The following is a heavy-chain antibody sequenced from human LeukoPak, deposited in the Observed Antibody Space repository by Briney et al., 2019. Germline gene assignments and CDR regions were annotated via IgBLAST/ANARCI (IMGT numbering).Heavy chain of an antibody. Sequence: QTGGSLRLSCAASGFTFRNYAMSWVRQAPGKGLEWVSGISGSGGSTYYADSVKGRFTISRDNSNHTLSLQMNSLRVEDTAIYYCVKDIQLSTWGLGIMVTVSS. D-gene: IGHD5-24*01. J-gene: IGHJ3*01. V-gene: IGHV3-23*01. CDR3: VKDIQLST. CDR1: GFTFRNYA. CDR2: ISGSGGST.